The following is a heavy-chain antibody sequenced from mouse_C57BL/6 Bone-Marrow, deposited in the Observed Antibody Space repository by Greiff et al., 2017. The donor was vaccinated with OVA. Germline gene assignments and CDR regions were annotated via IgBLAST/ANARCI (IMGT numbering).Heavy chain of an antibody. V-gene: IGHV5-12*01. J-gene: IGHJ3*01. CDR3: GRYYDYGFAY. CDR1: GFTFSDYY. Sequence: EVQLVESGGGLVQPGGSLKLSCAASGFTFSDYYMYWVRQTPEKRLEWVAYISNGGGSTYYPDTVKGRFTISRDNAKNTLYLQMSRLKAEDTAMYYCGRYYDYGFAYWGQGTLVTVSA. CDR2: ISNGGGST. D-gene: IGHD2-4*01.